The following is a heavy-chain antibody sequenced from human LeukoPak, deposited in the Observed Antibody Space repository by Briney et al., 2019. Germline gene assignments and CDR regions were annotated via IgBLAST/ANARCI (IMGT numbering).Heavy chain of an antibody. D-gene: IGHD3-3*01. CDR3: ARGRAMEYLLSTYRGRYYFDY. V-gene: IGHV3-33*01. J-gene: IGHJ4*02. CDR1: GFTFSRQA. CDR2: IWYDGSNK. Sequence: GTSLRLSCVASGFTFSRQAMHWVRQAPGKRLEWVSVIWYDGSNKYYVDSVKGRFTISRDNSKNTVYLQMKSLTADDTAVYYCARGRAMEYLLSTYRGRYYFDYWGQGTLVTVSS.